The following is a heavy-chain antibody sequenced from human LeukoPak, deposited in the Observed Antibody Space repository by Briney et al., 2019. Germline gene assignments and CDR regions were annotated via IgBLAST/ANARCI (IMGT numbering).Heavy chain of an antibody. CDR2: ISSSSSTI. V-gene: IGHV3-48*01. Sequence: GGSLRLSCAASGFTFSSYSMNWVRQAPGKGLEWVSYISSSSSTIYYADSVKGRFTISRDNSKNTLYLQMNSLRAEDTAVYYCARGGYYDSSGYRLFDYWGQGTLVTVSS. J-gene: IGHJ4*02. CDR1: GFTFSSYS. D-gene: IGHD3-22*01. CDR3: ARGGYYDSSGYRLFDY.